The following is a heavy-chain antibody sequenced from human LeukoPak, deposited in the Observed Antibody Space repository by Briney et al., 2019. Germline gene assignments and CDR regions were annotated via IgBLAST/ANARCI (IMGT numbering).Heavy chain of an antibody. J-gene: IGHJ4*02. Sequence: GESLKISCKGSGYSFTSYWIGWVRQMPGKGLEWMGIIYPGDSDTRYSPSFQGQVTISADKSISTAYLQWSSLKASDTAMYYCARPKVGYSYGYYFDYWGQGTLVTVSS. D-gene: IGHD5-18*01. CDR1: GYSFTSYW. V-gene: IGHV5-51*01. CDR3: ARPKVGYSYGYYFDY. CDR2: IYPGDSDT.